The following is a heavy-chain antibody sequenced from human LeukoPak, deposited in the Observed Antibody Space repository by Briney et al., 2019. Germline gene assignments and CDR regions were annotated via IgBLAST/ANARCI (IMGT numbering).Heavy chain of an antibody. CDR1: GGSISSSSYY. J-gene: IGHJ6*02. D-gene: IGHD3-3*01. CDR3: ARERQGYDFWSGYENYYYYGMDV. Sequence: SETLSLTCTVSGGSISSSSYYTGWIRQPPGKGLEWIGSIYYRGSTYYNPSLKSRVTIAVDTSKNQFSLKLSSVTAADTAVYYCARERQGYDFWSGYENYYYYGMDVWGQGTTVTVSS. V-gene: IGHV4-39*02. CDR2: IYYRGST.